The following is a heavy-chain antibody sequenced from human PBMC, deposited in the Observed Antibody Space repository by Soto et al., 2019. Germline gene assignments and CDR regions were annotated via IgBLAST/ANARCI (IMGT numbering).Heavy chain of an antibody. CDR1: GYTFTSYD. V-gene: IGHV1-8*01. Sequence: QVQLVQSGAEVKKPGASVKVSCKASGYTFTSYDINWVRQATGQGLEWMGWMNSNSGNTGYAQKFQGRVTMTRNTSISTAYMELSSLRSEDTAVYYCARVVVVAARPDYYYYMDVWGKGTTVTVSS. CDR2: MNSNSGNT. J-gene: IGHJ6*03. D-gene: IGHD2-15*01. CDR3: ARVVVVAARPDYYYYMDV.